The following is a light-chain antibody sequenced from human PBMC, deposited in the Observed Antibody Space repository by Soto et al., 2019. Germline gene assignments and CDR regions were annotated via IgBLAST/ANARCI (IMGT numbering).Light chain of an antibody. J-gene: IGKJ4*01. CDR1: QSVSSY. CDR2: DAS. V-gene: IGKV3-11*01. CDR3: QQRSNWPST. Sequence: EIVLTQSPATLSLSPGERVTLSCRASQSVSSYLAGYQQKPGQAPRLLIYDASNRATGIPARFSGSGSGTDVTLTITSLEPEDFAVYYCQQRSNWPSTFGGGTRVEI.